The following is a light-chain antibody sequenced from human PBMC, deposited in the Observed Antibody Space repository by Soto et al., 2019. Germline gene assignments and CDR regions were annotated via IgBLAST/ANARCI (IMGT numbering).Light chain of an antibody. Sequence: EIVMTQSPATLSVSPGERATLSCRASQSVSSNLAWSQQKPGQAPRLLIYGASTRATGIPARFSGSGSGTEFTLTISSLQSEDFAVYYCQQYNNWPPWTFGQRTKVEIK. CDR3: QQYNNWPPWT. CDR1: QSVSSN. V-gene: IGKV3-15*01. CDR2: GAS. J-gene: IGKJ1*01.